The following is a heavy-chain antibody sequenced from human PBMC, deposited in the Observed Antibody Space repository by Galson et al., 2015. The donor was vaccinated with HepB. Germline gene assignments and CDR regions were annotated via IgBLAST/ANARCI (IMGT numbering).Heavy chain of an antibody. J-gene: IGHJ3*02. CDR1: GFTFDDYA. CDR3: AKDKLLWSSSSPGAFDI. D-gene: IGHD6-6*01. Sequence: SLRLSCAASGFTFDDYAMHWVRQAPGKGLEWVSGISWNSGSIGYADSVKGRFTISRDNAKNSLYLQMNSLRAEDTALYYCAKDKLLWSSSSPGAFDIWGQGTMVTVSS. V-gene: IGHV3-9*01. CDR2: ISWNSGSI.